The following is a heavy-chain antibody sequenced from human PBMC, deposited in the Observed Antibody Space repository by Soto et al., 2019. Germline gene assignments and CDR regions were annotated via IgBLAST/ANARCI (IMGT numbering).Heavy chain of an antibody. J-gene: IGHJ5*02. V-gene: IGHV4-30-2*01. Sequence: SETLSLTCAVSGGSISSGGYSWSWIRQPPGKGLEWIGYIYHSGSTYYNPSLKSRVTISVDRSKNQFSLKLSSVTAADTAVYYCARGMHCSGGSCYSRWFDPWGQGTLVTVSS. CDR1: GGSISSGGYS. CDR3: ARGMHCSGGSCYSRWFDP. CDR2: IYHSGST. D-gene: IGHD2-15*01.